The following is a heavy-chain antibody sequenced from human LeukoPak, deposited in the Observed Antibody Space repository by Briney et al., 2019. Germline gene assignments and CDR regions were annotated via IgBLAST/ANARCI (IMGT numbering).Heavy chain of an antibody. V-gene: IGHV1-69*05. CDR1: GGTFSSYA. D-gene: IGHD2-2*01. Sequence: GASVKVSCKASGGTFSSYAISWVRQAPGQGLEWMGGIIPIFGTANYAQKFQGRVTITTDESTSTAYMELSSLRSEDTAVYYCAIGNQDIVVVPAAIHWGQGTLVTVSS. J-gene: IGHJ4*02. CDR3: AIGNQDIVVVPAAIH. CDR2: IIPIFGTA.